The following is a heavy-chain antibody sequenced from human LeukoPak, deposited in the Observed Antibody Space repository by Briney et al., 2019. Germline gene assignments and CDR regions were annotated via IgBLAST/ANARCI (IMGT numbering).Heavy chain of an antibody. CDR2: INHSGST. Sequence: SETLSLTXAVYGGSFSGYYWSWIRQPPGKGLEWIGEINHSGSTNYNPSLKSRVTISVDTSKNQFSLKLSSVTAADTAVYYCARGRSKLRYWYFDLWGRGTLVTVSS. J-gene: IGHJ2*01. D-gene: IGHD1-1*01. CDR1: GGSFSGYY. CDR3: ARGRSKLRYWYFDL. V-gene: IGHV4-34*01.